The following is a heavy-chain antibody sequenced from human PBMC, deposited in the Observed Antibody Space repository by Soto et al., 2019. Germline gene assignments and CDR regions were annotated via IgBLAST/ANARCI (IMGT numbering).Heavy chain of an antibody. J-gene: IGHJ4*02. CDR2: ISWNSGRL. V-gene: IGHV3-9*01. Sequence: EVQLVESGGGLVPPGRSLSLSCEASGFTFDEYAMHWVRQAPGKGLEWVSGISWNSGRLGYADSVKGRFTISRDNANNTLNLQMNSLRAEDTTFYYCAKELGYACWSGPFHYWGQGTLVTASS. CDR3: AKELGYACWSGPFHY. D-gene: IGHD3-3*01. CDR1: GFTFDEYA.